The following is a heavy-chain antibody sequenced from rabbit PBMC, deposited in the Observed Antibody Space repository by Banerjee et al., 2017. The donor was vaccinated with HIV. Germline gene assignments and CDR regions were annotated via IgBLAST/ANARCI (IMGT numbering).Heavy chain of an antibody. J-gene: IGHJ6*01. Sequence: QEQLEESGGDLVKPEGSLTLTCTASAFSFSNKYVMCWVRQAPGKGLEWIACINTSSGNTVYASWAKGRFTISKTSSTTVTLQMTSLTAADTATYLCARGSNYWTHFDLWGPGTLVTVS. CDR2: INTSSGNT. D-gene: IGHD7-1*01. V-gene: IGHV1S45*01. CDR3: ARGSNYWTHFDL. CDR1: AFSFSNKYV.